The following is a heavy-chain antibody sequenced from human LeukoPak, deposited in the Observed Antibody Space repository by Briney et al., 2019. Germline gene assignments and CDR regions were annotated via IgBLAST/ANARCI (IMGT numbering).Heavy chain of an antibody. V-gene: IGHV3-7*01. D-gene: IGHD1-26*01. CDR3: ARDKAVGPTLLDY. Sequence: GGSLRLSCAASGFTVMSNYMTWVRQAPGKGPEWVANIKQDGSEIYYVDSVKGRFTISRDNAKNSLYLQMNSLRAEDTAVYYCARDKAVGPTLLDYWGQGTLVTVSS. CDR2: IKQDGSEI. J-gene: IGHJ4*02. CDR1: GFTVMSNY.